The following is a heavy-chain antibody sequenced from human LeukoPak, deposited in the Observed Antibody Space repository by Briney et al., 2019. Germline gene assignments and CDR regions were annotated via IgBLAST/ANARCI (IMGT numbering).Heavy chain of an antibody. D-gene: IGHD3-22*01. CDR2: IYPGDSDT. Sequence: GESLKISCKGSGYSFTSYWIGWVRQMPGKGLEWMGIIYPGDSDTRYSPSFQGQVTISADKSISTAYLQWSSLKASDTAMYYCARPHSPNSYYDSSGYYLHYDYWGQGTLVTVSS. CDR3: ARPHSPNSYYDSSGYYLHYDY. CDR1: GYSFTSYW. J-gene: IGHJ4*02. V-gene: IGHV5-51*01.